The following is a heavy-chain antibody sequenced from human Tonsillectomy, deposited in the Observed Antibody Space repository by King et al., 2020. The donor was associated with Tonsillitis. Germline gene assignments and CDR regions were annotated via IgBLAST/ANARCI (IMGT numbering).Heavy chain of an antibody. CDR2: INPNSGGT. J-gene: IGHJ4*02. CDR1: GYTFTGYC. V-gene: IGHV1-2*02. Sequence: QLVQSGAEVKKPGASVKVSCKASGYTFTGYCMHWVRQAPGQGLEWMGGINPNSGGTDYAQRFQGRVTMTRDTSSSTAYMELNRLTSDDTAVYYCAIIGSWWERLAYFDYWGQGSLVTVSS. D-gene: IGHD1-26*01. CDR3: AIIGSWWERLAYFDY.